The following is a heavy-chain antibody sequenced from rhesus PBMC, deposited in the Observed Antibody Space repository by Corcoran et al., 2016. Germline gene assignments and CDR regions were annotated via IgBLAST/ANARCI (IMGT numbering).Heavy chain of an antibody. J-gene: IGHJ4*01. CDR1: GCTFSSYW. CDR2: INSGGGST. D-gene: IGHD3-28*01. CDR3: TILGDSGYYDSKVY. Sequence: EVQLVESGGGLAKPGGSLRLSCAASGCTFSSYWKNWVRQDQGKGMEGVSAINSGGGSTYYADSWKVRFSISRDNSKNSLSMQMSNLVAEDTAVYYCTILGDSGYYDSKVYLRQGVLVTVSS. V-gene: IGHV3S42*01.